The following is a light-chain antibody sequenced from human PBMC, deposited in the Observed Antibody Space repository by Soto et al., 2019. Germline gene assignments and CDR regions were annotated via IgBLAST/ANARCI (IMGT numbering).Light chain of an antibody. J-gene: IGKJ1*01. CDR1: QSVSSY. Sequence: EIVLTQSPATLSLSPGERATLSCRASQSVSSYLAWYQQKPGQAPRLLIYDASNRATGIPARFSGSGSGTYFTLTISSLEPEDFAVYYCQQRYNWPPWTFGQGTKVEIK. V-gene: IGKV3-11*01. CDR3: QQRYNWPPWT. CDR2: DAS.